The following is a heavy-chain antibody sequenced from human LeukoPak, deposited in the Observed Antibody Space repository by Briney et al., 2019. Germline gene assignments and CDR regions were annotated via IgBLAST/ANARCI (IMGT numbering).Heavy chain of an antibody. J-gene: IGHJ4*02. V-gene: IGHV3-33*06. CDR3: AKDIRIAAAGLDY. Sequence: GGSLRLSRAASGFTFSSYGMHWVRQAPGKGLEWVAVIWYDGSNKYYADSVKGRFTISRDNSKNTLYLQMNSLRAEDTAVYYCAKDIRIAAAGLDYWGQGTLVTVSS. D-gene: IGHD6-13*01. CDR1: GFTFSSYG. CDR2: IWYDGSNK.